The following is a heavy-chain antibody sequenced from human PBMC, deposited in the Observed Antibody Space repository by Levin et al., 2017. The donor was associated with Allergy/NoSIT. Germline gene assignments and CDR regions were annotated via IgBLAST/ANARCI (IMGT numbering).Heavy chain of an antibody. CDR3: VQLGGYDAGWFDP. CDR2: IIPIFGTA. V-gene: IGHV1-69*13. Sequence: SVKVSCKASGGTFSSYAISWVRQAPGQGLEWMGGIIPIFGTANYAQKFQGRVTITADESTSTAYMELSSLRSEDTAVYYCVQLGGYDAGWFDPWGQGTLVTVSS. D-gene: IGHD6-13*01. CDR1: GGTFSSYA. J-gene: IGHJ5*02.